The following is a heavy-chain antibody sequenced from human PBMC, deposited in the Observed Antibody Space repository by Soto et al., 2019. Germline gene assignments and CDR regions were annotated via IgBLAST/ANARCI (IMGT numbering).Heavy chain of an antibody. CDR2: ISSGSSYI. CDR1: GFTFSSYS. D-gene: IGHD5-12*01. Sequence: EVQLVESGGGLVKPGGSLRLSCAASGFTFSSYSMNWVRQAPGKGLEWVSSISSGSSYIYYADSVKGRFTITRDNAKNSLYLQMNSLRAEDTAVYYCARGSRGYDSRHYYYYYMDVWGKGTTVTVSS. V-gene: IGHV3-21*01. CDR3: ARGSRGYDSRHYYYYYMDV. J-gene: IGHJ6*03.